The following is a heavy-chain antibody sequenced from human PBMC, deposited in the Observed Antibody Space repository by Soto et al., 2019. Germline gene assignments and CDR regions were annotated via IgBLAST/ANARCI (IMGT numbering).Heavy chain of an antibody. J-gene: IGHJ6*02. Sequence: QVQLQQWGAGLLKPSETLSLTCAVYGGSFSGYYWSWIHQPPGKGLEWIGEIIHSGSTNYNPSLKSRVTISVDTSKNQFSLKLSSVTAADTAVYYCARVDPAGRQQLVRYYYYGMDVWGQGTTVTVSS. CDR3: ARVDPAGRQQLVRYYYYGMDV. D-gene: IGHD6-13*01. CDR1: GGSFSGYY. V-gene: IGHV4-34*12. CDR2: IIHSGST.